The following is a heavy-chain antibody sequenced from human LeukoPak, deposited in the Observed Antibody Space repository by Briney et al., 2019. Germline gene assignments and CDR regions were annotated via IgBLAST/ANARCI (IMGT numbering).Heavy chain of an antibody. CDR3: ARTFIAAAAGEYYFDY. Sequence: SETLSLTCTVSGGSVSSGSYYWSWIRQPPGKGLEWIGYIYHSGSTNYNPSLKSRVTISVDTSKNQFSLKLSSVTAADTAVYYCARTFIAAAAGEYYFDYWGQGTLVTVSS. CDR2: IYHSGST. J-gene: IGHJ4*02. CDR1: GGSVSSGSYY. D-gene: IGHD6-13*01. V-gene: IGHV4-61*01.